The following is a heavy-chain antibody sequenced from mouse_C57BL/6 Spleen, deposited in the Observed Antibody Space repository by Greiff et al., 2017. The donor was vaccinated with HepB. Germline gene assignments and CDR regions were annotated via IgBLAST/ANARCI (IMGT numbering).Heavy chain of an antibody. CDR2: ILPGSGST. CDR1: GYTFTGYW. Sequence: VQLQQSGAELMKPGASVKLSCKATGYTFTGYWIEWVKQRPGHGLEWIGEILPGSGSTTYNEKFKGKATFTADTSSNTAYMQLSSLTTEDSAIYYCARGEYYYGSSYLYYFDYWGQGTTLTVSS. J-gene: IGHJ2*01. V-gene: IGHV1-9*01. CDR3: ARGEYYYGSSYLYYFDY. D-gene: IGHD1-1*01.